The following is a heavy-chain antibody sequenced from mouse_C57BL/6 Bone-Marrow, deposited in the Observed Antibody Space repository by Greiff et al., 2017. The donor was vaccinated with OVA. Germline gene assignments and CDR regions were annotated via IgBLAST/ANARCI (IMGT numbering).Heavy chain of an antibody. J-gene: IGHJ1*03. D-gene: IGHD4-1*01. CDR2: IWRGGST. Sequence: QVQLQQSGPGLVQPSQSLSITCTVSGFSLTSYGVHWVRQSPGKGLEWLGVIWRGGSTDYNAAFMSRLSITKDNSTSHVFFTMNSLQADDTAIYYCAKMRLTGTFCWYFDVWGTGTTVTVSS. V-gene: IGHV2-5*01. CDR1: GFSLTSYG. CDR3: AKMRLTGTFCWYFDV.